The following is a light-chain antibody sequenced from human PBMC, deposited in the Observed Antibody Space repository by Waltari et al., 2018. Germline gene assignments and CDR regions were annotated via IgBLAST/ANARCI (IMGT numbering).Light chain of an antibody. CDR2: GAS. V-gene: IGKV3-20*01. CDR1: QSMDSTY. Sequence: EIVLTQSPGTLSLSPGERATLSCRASQSMDSTYLAWYQQKPGQPPWLLIYGASNRATGLSDRFSGSGSGTDFTLTISRLDPADFAVYYCQYYDSSPLWTFGLGTKVEI. J-gene: IGKJ1*01. CDR3: QYYDSSPLWT.